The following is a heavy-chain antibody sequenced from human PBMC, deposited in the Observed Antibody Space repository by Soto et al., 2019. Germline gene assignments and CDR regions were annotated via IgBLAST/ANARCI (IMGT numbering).Heavy chain of an antibody. J-gene: IGHJ6*02. CDR1: GFTFSNNA. CDR3: AKVLCSTTTCYNKNYFYYYGMDV. D-gene: IGHD2-2*01. V-gene: IGHV3-23*01. CDR2: ISGSGGIT. Sequence: SGGSLRLSCAASGFTFSNNAMSWVRQAPGEGLEWVSTISGSGGITYYADSVKGRFTMSRDNSKNTLYLQMNSLRVEDTAQYYCAKVLCSTTTCYNKNYFYYYGMDVWGQGTTVTVSS.